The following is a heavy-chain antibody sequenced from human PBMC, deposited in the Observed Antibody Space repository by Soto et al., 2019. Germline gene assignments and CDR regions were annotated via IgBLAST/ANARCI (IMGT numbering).Heavy chain of an antibody. D-gene: IGHD3-10*01. V-gene: IGHV3-48*01. Sequence: PGGSLRLSCAASGFTCISYSMNWGRQAPGKGLEWVSYISSSSSTIYYADSVKGRFTISRDNAKNSLYLQMNSLRAEDTAVYYCARDFGFGELFLAYWGQGTLVTVSS. CDR3: ARDFGFGELFLAY. CDR2: ISSSSSTI. J-gene: IGHJ4*02. CDR1: GFTCISYS.